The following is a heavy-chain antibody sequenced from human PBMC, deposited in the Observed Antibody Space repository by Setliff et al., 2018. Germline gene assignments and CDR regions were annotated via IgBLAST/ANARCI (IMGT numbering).Heavy chain of an antibody. CDR1: GGSITSGSYY. D-gene: IGHD1-26*01. CDR2: LHTSGTT. Sequence: SETLSLTCAVSGGSITSGSYYWSWLRQPAGEGLEWMGRLHTSGTTVYNPSLKGRVTISADTSTNHFSLKLTSATAADTAVYYCARDNTIVGATDYWGQGAQVTVSS. J-gene: IGHJ4*02. V-gene: IGHV4-61*02. CDR3: ARDNTIVGATDY.